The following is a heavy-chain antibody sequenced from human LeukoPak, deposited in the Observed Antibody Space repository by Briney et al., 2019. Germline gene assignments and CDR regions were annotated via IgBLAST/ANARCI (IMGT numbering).Heavy chain of an antibody. CDR3: SAGEGYYDSSDYYSAWAFNV. J-gene: IGHJ3*01. CDR2: ISSTSSTI. V-gene: IGHV3-48*04. Sequence: GGSLRLSCAASGFTFSSFSMNWVRQAPGKGLEWVSYISSTSSTIYYADSVKGRFTISRDNAKNSLYLQMNSLRAEDTAVYYCSAGEGYYDSSDYYSAWAFNVWGQGTMVTVSS. CDR1: GFTFSSFS. D-gene: IGHD3-22*01.